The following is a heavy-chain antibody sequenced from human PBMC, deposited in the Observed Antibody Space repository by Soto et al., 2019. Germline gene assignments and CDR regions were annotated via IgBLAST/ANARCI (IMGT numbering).Heavy chain of an antibody. CDR1: GFTFSSYG. V-gene: IGHV3-33*01. CDR3: ARVYQLLYYYYYGMDV. D-gene: IGHD2-2*01. CDR2: IWYDGSNR. J-gene: IGHJ6*02. Sequence: GGSLRLSCAASGFTFSSYGMHWVRQAPGKGLEWVAVIWYDGSNRYYADSVKGRFTISRDNSKNTLYLQMNSLRAEDTAVYYCARVYQLLYYYYYGMDVWGQGTTVTVSS.